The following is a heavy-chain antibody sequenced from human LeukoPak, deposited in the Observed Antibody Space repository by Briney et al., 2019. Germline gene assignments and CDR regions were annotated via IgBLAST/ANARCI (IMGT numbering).Heavy chain of an antibody. Sequence: GGSLRLSCVASGFTFSTFAMIWVRQPPAKGLEWVSSIFPSGGEIHYADSVRGRFTISRDNSKNTLYLQMNSLRAEDTAVYYCAKDVDTMVRGSAFDIWGQGTMVTVSS. CDR3: AKDVDTMVRGSAFDI. CDR1: GFTFSTFA. CDR2: IFPSGGEI. D-gene: IGHD3-10*01. V-gene: IGHV3-23*01. J-gene: IGHJ3*02.